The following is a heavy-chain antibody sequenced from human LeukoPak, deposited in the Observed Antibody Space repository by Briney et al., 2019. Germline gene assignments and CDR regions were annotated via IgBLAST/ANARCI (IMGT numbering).Heavy chain of an antibody. CDR2: ISYDGSNK. CDR3: ARDILTGLGYMDV. Sequence: GGSLRLSCAASGFTFSSYGMHWVRQAPGKGLEWVAVISYDGSNKYYADSVKGRFTISRDNSKNTLYLQMNSLRAEDTAVYYCARDILTGLGYMDVWGKGTTVTISS. CDR1: GFTFSSYG. J-gene: IGHJ6*03. D-gene: IGHD3-9*01. V-gene: IGHV3-30*03.